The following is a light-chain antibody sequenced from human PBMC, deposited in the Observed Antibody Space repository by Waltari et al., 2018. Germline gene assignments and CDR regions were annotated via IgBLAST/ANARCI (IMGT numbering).Light chain of an antibody. Sequence: QSALTQPRSVSGSPGQSVPISCTGTSSAIGGYNAVPLYQKYPGKAPKLLIYAVNQRPSGVPDRFSGSKSGNTASLTISGLQAEDEADYYCYSYAGSYTLYVFGTGTEVTVL. J-gene: IGLJ1*01. CDR1: SSAIGGYNA. V-gene: IGLV2-11*01. CDR2: AVN. CDR3: YSYAGSYTLYV.